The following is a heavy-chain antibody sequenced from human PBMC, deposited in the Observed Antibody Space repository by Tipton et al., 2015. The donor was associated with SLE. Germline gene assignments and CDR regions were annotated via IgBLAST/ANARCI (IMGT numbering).Heavy chain of an antibody. Sequence: SLRLSCAASGFTFSFYSMNWVRQAPGKGLEWVSSISSSTSYIYYADSVKGRFTISRDNSKNTLYLQMNSLRAEDTAVYYCASHQWLTAFDIWGQGTMVTVSS. CDR2: ISSSTSYI. CDR1: GFTFSFYS. CDR3: ASHQWLTAFDI. J-gene: IGHJ3*02. V-gene: IGHV3-21*04. D-gene: IGHD6-19*01.